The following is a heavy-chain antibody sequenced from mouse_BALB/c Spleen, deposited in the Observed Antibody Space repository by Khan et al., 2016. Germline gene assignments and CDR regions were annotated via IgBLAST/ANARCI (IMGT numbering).Heavy chain of an antibody. D-gene: IGHD1-2*01. CDR3: ARTARIKY. V-gene: IGHV3-2*02. J-gene: IGHJ2*01. CDR1: GYSITSGYG. Sequence: EVQLQESGPGLVKPSQSLSLTCTVTGYSITSGYGWNWIRQFPGNKLEWMGYISYSGSTNYNPSLKSRISITRDTTKNQFFLQLNSVSTEDTATYYCARTARIKYWGQGTTLTVSS. CDR2: ISYSGST.